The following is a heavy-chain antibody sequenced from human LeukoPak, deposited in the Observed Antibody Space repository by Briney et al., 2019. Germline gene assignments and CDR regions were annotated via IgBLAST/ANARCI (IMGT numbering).Heavy chain of an antibody. Sequence: SETLSLTRTVSGGSISSSSYYWGWIRQPPGKGLEWIGSIYYSGSTYYNPSLKSRVTISVDTSKNQFSLKLSSVTAADTAVYYCARHSRLGTIDCWGQRAIVTVSS. V-gene: IGHV4-39*01. CDR3: ARHSRLGTIDC. CDR1: GGSISSSSYY. D-gene: IGHD1-1*01. CDR2: IYYSGST. J-gene: IGHJ4*02.